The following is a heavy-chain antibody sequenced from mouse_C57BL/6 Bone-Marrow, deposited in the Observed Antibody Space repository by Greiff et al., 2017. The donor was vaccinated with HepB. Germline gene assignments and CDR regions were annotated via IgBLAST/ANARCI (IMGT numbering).Heavy chain of an antibody. J-gene: IGHJ3*01. CDR3: ARFPSIYYDYPWFAY. V-gene: IGHV5-6*01. D-gene: IGHD2-4*01. CDR1: GFTFSSYG. Sequence: EVQGVESGGDLVKPGGSLKLSCAASGFTFSSYGMSWVRQTPDKRLEWVATISSGGSYTYYPDSVKGRFTISRDNAKNTLYLQMSSLKSEDTAMYYCARFPSIYYDYPWFAYWGQGTLVTVSA. CDR2: ISSGGSYT.